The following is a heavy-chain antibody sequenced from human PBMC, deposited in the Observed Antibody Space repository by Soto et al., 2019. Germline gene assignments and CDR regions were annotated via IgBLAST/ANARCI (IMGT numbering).Heavy chain of an antibody. CDR1: GFTFSSYA. D-gene: IGHD6-13*01. CDR3: AKDRRRIYSSSWYGVY. J-gene: IGHJ4*02. CDR2: ISGSGGST. V-gene: IGHV3-23*01. Sequence: GGSLRLSCAASGFTFSSYAMSWVRQAPGKGLEWVSAISGSGGSTYYADSVKGRFTISRDNSKNTLYLQMNSLRAEDTAVYYCAKDRRRIYSSSWYGVYWGQGTLVTVSS.